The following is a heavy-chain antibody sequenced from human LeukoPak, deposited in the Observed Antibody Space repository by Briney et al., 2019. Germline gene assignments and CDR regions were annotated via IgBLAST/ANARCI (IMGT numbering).Heavy chain of an antibody. V-gene: IGHV3-30-3*01. CDR2: ISYDGSNK. J-gene: IGHJ4*02. CDR1: GFTFSSYA. D-gene: IGHD3-22*01. Sequence: PGGSLRLSCAASGFTFSSYAMHWVRQAPGKGLEWVAVISYDGSNKYYADSVKGRFTISRDNAKNSLYLQMNSLRAEDTALYYCAKDIGYDSSGYYFDYWGQGTLVTVSS. CDR3: AKDIGYDSSGYYFDY.